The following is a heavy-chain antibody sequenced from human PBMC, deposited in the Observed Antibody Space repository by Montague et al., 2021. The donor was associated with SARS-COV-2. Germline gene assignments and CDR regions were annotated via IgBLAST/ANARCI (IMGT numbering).Heavy chain of an antibody. CDR2: INHSGST. J-gene: IGHJ4*02. Sequence: SETLSLTCAVYLQSFSGYYWRWTDQHPANAMECDGAINHSGSTNYNPSLKSRVTISVDTSKNQFSLKLSSVTAADTAVYYCARGLFQPDFQAYWGQGTLVTVSS. V-gene: IGHV4-34*01. CDR1: LQSFSGYY. CDR3: ARGLFQPDFQAY. D-gene: IGHD2-2*01.